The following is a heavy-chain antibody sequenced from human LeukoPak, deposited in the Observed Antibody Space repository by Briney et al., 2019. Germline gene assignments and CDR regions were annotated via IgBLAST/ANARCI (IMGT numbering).Heavy chain of an antibody. CDR1: GDSISSGGRH. CDR2: IYATGKT. D-gene: IGHD3-3*01. J-gene: IGHJ5*02. Sequence: PSETLSLTCIVSGDSISSGGRHWSWIRQPAGKGLEWIGRIYATGKTSYNPSLKTRVTISLDTSKNQFSLNLTSISAADTAVYFCARGYDFWIGLRCWFDPWGQGTLVTVSA. V-gene: IGHV4-61*02. CDR3: ARGYDFWIGLRCWFDP.